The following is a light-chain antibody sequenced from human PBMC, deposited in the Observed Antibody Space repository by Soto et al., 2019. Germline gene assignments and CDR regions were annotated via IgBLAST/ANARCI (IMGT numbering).Light chain of an antibody. Sequence: DIHMTQSPSSLSASVGGRVTITCRARESIARHLNWYQQKPGKAPKLLIYAASSLQNGVPSRFRGGGSGTDFTLTISNLQPEDFATYYCQQTYSTLSITFGQGTRLDIK. CDR3: QQTYSTLSIT. J-gene: IGKJ5*01. V-gene: IGKV1-39*01. CDR2: AAS. CDR1: ESIARH.